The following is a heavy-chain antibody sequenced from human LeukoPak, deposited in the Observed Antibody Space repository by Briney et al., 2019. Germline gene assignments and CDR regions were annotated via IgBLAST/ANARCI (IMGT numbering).Heavy chain of an antibody. CDR1: GGSISNGVYH. J-gene: IGHJ4*02. Sequence: PSETLSLTCTVSGGSISNGVYHWSWIRQHPGKGLEWIGYIYYSGSTYYSPSLKSRLTMSVDTSKNQFSLKLSSVTAADTAVYYCARDLGGGSLDFWGQGTLVTVSS. D-gene: IGHD2-15*01. CDR3: ARDLGGGSLDF. V-gene: IGHV4-31*03. CDR2: IYYSGST.